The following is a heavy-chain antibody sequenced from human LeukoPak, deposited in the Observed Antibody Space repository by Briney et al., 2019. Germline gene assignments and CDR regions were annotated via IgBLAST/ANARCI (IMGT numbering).Heavy chain of an antibody. D-gene: IGHD2-8*02. V-gene: IGHV3-23*01. CDR1: GFTFSSYA. CDR3: ARDHVTGSAYNEY. Sequence: HSGGSLRLSCAASGFTFSSYAMSWVRQAPGKGLEWVSAISGSGGSTYYADSVKGRFTISRDNSKNTLYLQMNSLRAEDTAVYYCARDHVTGSAYNEYWGQGTLVTVSS. J-gene: IGHJ4*02. CDR2: ISGSGGST.